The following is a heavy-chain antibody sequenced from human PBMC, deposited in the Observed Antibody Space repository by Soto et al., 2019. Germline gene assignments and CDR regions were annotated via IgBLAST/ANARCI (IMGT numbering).Heavy chain of an antibody. Sequence: GGSLRLSCAASGFTFSSYAMSWVRQAPGKGLEWVSAISGSGGSTYYADSVKGRFTISRDNSKNTLYLQMNSLRAEDTAVYYCAKPQPLNRGDSEIFDYWGQGTLVTVSS. V-gene: IGHV3-23*01. D-gene: IGHD2-21*02. CDR1: GFTFSSYA. CDR3: AKPQPLNRGDSEIFDY. CDR2: ISGSGGST. J-gene: IGHJ4*02.